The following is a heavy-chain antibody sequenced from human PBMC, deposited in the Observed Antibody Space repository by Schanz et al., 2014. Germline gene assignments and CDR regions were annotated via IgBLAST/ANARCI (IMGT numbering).Heavy chain of an antibody. V-gene: IGHV4-59*08. CDR1: GGSISSYY. CDR3: ARSPFTSRYYYYGMDV. D-gene: IGHD3-3*01. CDR2: MYYSGNT. J-gene: IGHJ6*02. Sequence: QVQLQESGPGLVKPSETLSLTCTVSGGSISSYYWNWIRQPSGKGLEWIGFMYYSGNTNYNPSLKSRFTISGDTSKKQFSLKLTSVTAADTAVYYCARSPFTSRYYYYGMDVWGQGTSVIVSS.